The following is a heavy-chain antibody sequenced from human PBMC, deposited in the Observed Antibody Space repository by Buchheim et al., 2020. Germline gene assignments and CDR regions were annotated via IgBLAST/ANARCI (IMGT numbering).Heavy chain of an antibody. J-gene: IGHJ6*02. D-gene: IGHD5-24*01. V-gene: IGHV4-39*07. Sequence: QLQLQESGPGLVKPSETLSLTCTVSGGSISSSSYYWGWIRQPPGKGLEWIGSIYYSGSTYYNPSLKSRVTISVDTSKNQVSLKLSSVTAADTAVYYCARDGEMATKTRYGMDVWGQGTT. CDR1: GGSISSSSYY. CDR2: IYYSGST. CDR3: ARDGEMATKTRYGMDV.